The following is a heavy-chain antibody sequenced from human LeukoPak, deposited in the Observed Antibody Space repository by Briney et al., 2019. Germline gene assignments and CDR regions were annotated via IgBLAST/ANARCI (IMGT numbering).Heavy chain of an antibody. D-gene: IGHD4-11*01. CDR3: ARAYSNWFDP. J-gene: IGHJ5*02. V-gene: IGHV4-30-4*08. CDR2: IYYSGST. Sequence: PSQTLSLTCTVSGGSISSGDYYWSWIRQPPGKGLEWIGYIYYSGSTYNNPSLKSRVTMSVDTSKNQFSLKLTSVTAADTALYYCARAYSNWFDPWGQGTLVTVSS. CDR1: GGSISSGDYY.